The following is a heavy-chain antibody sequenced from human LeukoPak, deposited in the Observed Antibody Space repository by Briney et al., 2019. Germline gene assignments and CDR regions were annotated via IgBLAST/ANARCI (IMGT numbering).Heavy chain of an antibody. CDR2: IKSKTDGGTT. J-gene: IGHJ4*02. CDR1: GFTFSNAW. CDR3: TTDSRYYYDSSGYYIFDY. V-gene: IGHV3-15*01. D-gene: IGHD3-22*01. Sequence: TGGSLRLSCAASGFTFSNAWMSWVRQAPGKGLEWVGRIKSKTDGGTTDYAAPVKGRFTISRDDSKNTLYLQMNSLKTEDTAVYYCTTDSRYYYDSSGYYIFDYWGQGTLVTVSS.